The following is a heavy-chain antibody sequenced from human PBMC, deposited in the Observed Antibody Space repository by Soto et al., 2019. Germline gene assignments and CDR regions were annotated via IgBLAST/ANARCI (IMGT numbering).Heavy chain of an antibody. Sequence: ASVKGACKAAGYGYSSDAMRCGLHEPGERLEWMGWINAGNDNTKYSQKFQGRVTITRDTSASTAYMELSSLRSEDTAVYYCARDCPPPYYGDYTGSGVGYWGQGTLVTVYS. CDR3: ARDCPPPYYGDYTGSGVGY. D-gene: IGHD4-17*01. CDR2: INAGNDNT. V-gene: IGHV1-3*01. J-gene: IGHJ4*02. CDR1: GYGYSSDA.